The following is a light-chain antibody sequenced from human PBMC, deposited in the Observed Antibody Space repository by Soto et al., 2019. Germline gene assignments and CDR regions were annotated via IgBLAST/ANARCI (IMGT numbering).Light chain of an antibody. V-gene: IGKV2-28*01. CDR3: MQAIQNPWT. CDR2: LGS. J-gene: IGKJ1*01. Sequence: IVMTQSPLSLPVTPGEPASISCRSSQSLLHSTGYTYLDWYLQKPGQSPQLLIYLGSNRASGVPDRFSGSGSGTDFTLKISRVEAEDVGVYYCMQAIQNPWTFGQGTKVEIK. CDR1: QSLLHSTGYTY.